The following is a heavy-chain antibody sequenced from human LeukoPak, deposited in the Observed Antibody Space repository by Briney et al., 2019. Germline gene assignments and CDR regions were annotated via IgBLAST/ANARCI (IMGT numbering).Heavy chain of an antibody. J-gene: IGHJ3*02. CDR1: GYTFTGYY. D-gene: IGHD2-8*01. V-gene: IGHV1-2*02. CDR2: INPNSGGT. CDR3: ARDPPCTNGVCYLAFDI. Sequence: GASVKVSCKASGYTFTGYYMHWVRQAPGQGLEWMGWINPNSGGTNYAQKFQGRVTMTRDTSISTAYMELSRLRSDDTAVYYCARDPPCTNGVCYLAFDIWGQETMVTVSS.